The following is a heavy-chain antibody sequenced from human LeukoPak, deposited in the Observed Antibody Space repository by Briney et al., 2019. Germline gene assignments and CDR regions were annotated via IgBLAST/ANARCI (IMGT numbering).Heavy chain of an antibody. CDR2: ISYDGINK. CDR1: GFTFTTYG. V-gene: IGHV3-30*18. Sequence: GGSLRLSCAASGFTFTTYGMHWVRQAPGKGLEWVAVISYDGINKYYADSVKGRFTISRDNSKSTLFLQMDSLRVEDTALYYCAKRGEVSTYYYFESWGQGALVTVSS. D-gene: IGHD2/OR15-2a*01. J-gene: IGHJ4*02. CDR3: AKRGEVSTYYYFES.